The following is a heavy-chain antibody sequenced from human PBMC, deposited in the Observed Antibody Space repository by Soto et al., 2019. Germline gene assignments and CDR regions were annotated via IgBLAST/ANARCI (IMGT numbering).Heavy chain of an antibody. CDR2: IYPGDSDT. V-gene: IGHV5-51*01. CDR3: ARQGRPYYYYYGMDV. Sequence: PGESLKISCKGSGYSFTSYWIGWVRQMPGKGLEWMGIIYPGDSDTRYSPSFQGQVTISADKSISTAYLQWSSLKASDTAMYFCARQGRPYYYYYGMDVWGQGTTVTVSS. J-gene: IGHJ6*02. CDR1: GYSFTSYW.